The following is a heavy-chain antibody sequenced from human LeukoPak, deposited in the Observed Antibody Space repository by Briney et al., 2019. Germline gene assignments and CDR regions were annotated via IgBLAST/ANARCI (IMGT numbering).Heavy chain of an antibody. D-gene: IGHD1-26*01. Sequence: TLSLTCAVSGGSISSGGYSWSWIRQPPGKGLEWIGYIYHSGSTYYNPSLKSRVTISVDRSKNQFSLKLSSVTAADTAVYYCARATSGSYYLDYWGQGTLVTVSS. J-gene: IGHJ4*02. V-gene: IGHV4-30-2*01. CDR1: GGSISSGGYS. CDR2: IYHSGST. CDR3: ARATSGSYYLDY.